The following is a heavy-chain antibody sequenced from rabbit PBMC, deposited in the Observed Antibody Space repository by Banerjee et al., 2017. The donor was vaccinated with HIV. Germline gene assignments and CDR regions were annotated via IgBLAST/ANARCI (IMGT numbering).Heavy chain of an antibody. V-gene: IGHV1S40*01. CDR1: GFSFSSGYY. CDR3: ARDFSYFDYPTSRLYL. D-gene: IGHD7-1*01. J-gene: IGHJ3*01. Sequence: QSLEESGGDLVKPGASLTLTCTASGFSFSSGYYMCWVRQAPGKGLEWIACVDVGSAGYIYYASWAKGRFTISKTSSTTVTLQMTSLTAADTATYFCARDFSYFDYPTSRLYLWGQGTLVTVS. CDR2: VDVGSAGYI.